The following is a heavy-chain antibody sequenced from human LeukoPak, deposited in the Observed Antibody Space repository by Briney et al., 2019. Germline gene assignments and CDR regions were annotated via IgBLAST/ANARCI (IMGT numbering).Heavy chain of an antibody. CDR3: ARAYSGYGGYYDY. CDR2: NNPDGAST. V-gene: IGHV1-46*01. J-gene: IGHJ4*02. Sequence: GASVKVSCKASGYSFTSYYIHWVRQAPGQGLEWMGINNPDGASTTYGQKFQGRVTMTRDMSTSTVYMELSSLRSEDTALYYCARAYSGYGGYYDYWGQGTPVTVSS. D-gene: IGHD5-12*01. CDR1: GYSFTSYY.